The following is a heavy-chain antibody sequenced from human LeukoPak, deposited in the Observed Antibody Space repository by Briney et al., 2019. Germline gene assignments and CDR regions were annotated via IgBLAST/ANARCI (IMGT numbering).Heavy chain of an antibody. J-gene: IGHJ5*02. CDR1: GYTFTTYA. CDR3: ARSSIAAAYVDWFDP. D-gene: IGHD6-13*01. Sequence: ASVKVSCKASGYTFTTYAISWVRQAPGQGLEWMGWINPNSGGTNYAQKFQGRVTMTRDTSISTAYMELSRLRSDDTAVYYCARSSIAAAYVDWFDPWGQGTLVTVSS. CDR2: INPNSGGT. V-gene: IGHV1-2*02.